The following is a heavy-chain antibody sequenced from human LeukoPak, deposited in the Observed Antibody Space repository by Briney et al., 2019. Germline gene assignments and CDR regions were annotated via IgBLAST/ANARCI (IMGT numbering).Heavy chain of an antibody. CDR2: IIPILGIA. J-gene: IGHJ3*02. V-gene: IGHV1-69*04. D-gene: IGHD1-26*01. CDR3: ATDSRSGSYGTFDI. CDR1: GGTFSSYA. Sequence: GSSVKVSCKASGGTFSSYAISWVRQAPGQGLEWMGRIIPILGIANYAQKFQGRVTITADKSTSTAYMELSSLRSEDTAVYYCATDSRSGSYGTFDIWGQGTMVTVSS.